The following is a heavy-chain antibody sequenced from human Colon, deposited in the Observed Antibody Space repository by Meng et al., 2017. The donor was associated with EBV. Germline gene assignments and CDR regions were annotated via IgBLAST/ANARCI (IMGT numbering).Heavy chain of an antibody. V-gene: IGHV4-4*02. D-gene: IGHD1-26*01. CDR3: ARGKQDAWELLAY. CDR1: VVSISSNIR. CDR2: IDDSGST. Sequence: QAQLQASGPRLVKPSGPLSLTCGVSVVSISSNIRWTWVRQPTGKGLEWIGDIDDSGSTNYHPSLNSRISISLDKSKNHFSLKVNSVTAADTAVYYCARGKQDAWELLAYWGQGALVTVSS. J-gene: IGHJ4*02.